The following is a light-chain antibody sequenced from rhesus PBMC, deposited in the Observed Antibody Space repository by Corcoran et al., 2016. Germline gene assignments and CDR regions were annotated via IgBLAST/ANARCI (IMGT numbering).Light chain of an antibody. CDR3: QHNYGTPYS. Sequence: DIQMTQSPSSLSASVGDRVTITCRGSENVNNYLNWYQQKPGKAPKLLIYKASTLQSGVPSRFRGSGSGTDYTFTISSLQSEDVATYYCQHNYGTPYSFGQGTKVEIK. CDR1: ENVNNY. V-gene: IGKV1-74*01. J-gene: IGKJ2*01. CDR2: KAS.